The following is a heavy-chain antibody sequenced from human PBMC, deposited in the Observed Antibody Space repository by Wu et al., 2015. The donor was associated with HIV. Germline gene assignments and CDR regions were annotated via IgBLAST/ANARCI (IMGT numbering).Heavy chain of an antibody. D-gene: IGHD3-10*01. CDR3: ARVGPERGESFDLV. CDR1: GYSFSNSA. CDR2: IRVNNGNT. Sequence: QIQLAQSGPEMKKPGASVKVSCTASGYSFSNSALSWVRQAPGRGPETLGYIRVNNGNTNYAQNVQGRVSMTTDTFTDTAYLELKSLRPDDTAIYYCARVGPERGESFDLVGARGTKVIVSS. J-gene: IGHJ3*01. V-gene: IGHV1-18*01.